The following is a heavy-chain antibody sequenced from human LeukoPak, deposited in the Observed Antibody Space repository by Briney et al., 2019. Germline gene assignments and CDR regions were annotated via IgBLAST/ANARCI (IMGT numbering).Heavy chain of an antibody. CDR1: GYTFTSCD. V-gene: IGHV1-8*01. CDR3: ARGFYDILTGYWVDAFDI. D-gene: IGHD3-9*01. Sequence: ASVKVSCKASGYTFTSCDINWVRQATGQGLEWMGWMNPNSGNTGYAQKFQGRVTMTRNTSISTAYMELSSLRSEDTAVYYCARGFYDILTGYWVDAFDIWGQGTMVTVSS. CDR2: MNPNSGNT. J-gene: IGHJ3*02.